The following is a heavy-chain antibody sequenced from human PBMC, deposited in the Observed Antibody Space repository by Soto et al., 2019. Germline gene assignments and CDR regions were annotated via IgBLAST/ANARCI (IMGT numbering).Heavy chain of an antibody. J-gene: IGHJ4*02. D-gene: IGHD6-13*01. CDR2: ISVSGSII. CDR3: VRDTMGASAAASLDY. Sequence: GGSLRLSCAASGFTFSTYEFNWVRQAPGRGLEWISYISVSGSIIKYADSVKGRFTISRDNSERTLHLHMSSLRVDDTAVYFCVRDTMGASAAASLDYWGQGTKVTVYS. V-gene: IGHV3-48*03. CDR1: GFTFSTYE.